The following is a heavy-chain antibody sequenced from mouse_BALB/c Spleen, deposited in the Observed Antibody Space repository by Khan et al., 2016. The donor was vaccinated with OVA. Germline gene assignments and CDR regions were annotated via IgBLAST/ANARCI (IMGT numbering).Heavy chain of an antibody. J-gene: IGHJ1*01. CDR3: ARYYGNYGWYFDV. D-gene: IGHD2-1*01. CDR2: IWTGGSS. Sequence: QVQLKESGPGLVAPSQSLSITCTVSGFSLTSYGVHWVRQPPGKGLEWLGVIWTGGSSNYNSALMSRLSISKDNSKGQVFLKMNSLQNDDTDMYYCARYYGNYGWYFDVWGAGTTVTVSS. CDR1: GFSLTSYG. V-gene: IGHV2-9*02.